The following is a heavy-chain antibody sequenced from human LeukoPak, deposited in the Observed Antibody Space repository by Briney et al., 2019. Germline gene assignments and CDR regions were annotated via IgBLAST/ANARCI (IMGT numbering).Heavy chain of an antibody. CDR2: IIPIFGTA. CDR1: GYTFTGYY. D-gene: IGHD5-12*01. V-gene: IGHV1-69*13. CDR3: ARGGFGSVFDY. Sequence: GASVKVSCKASGYTFTGYYMHWVRQAPGQGLEWMGGIIPIFGTANYAQKFQGRVTITADESTSTAYMELSSLRSEDTAVYYCARGGFGSVFDYWGQGTLVTVSS. J-gene: IGHJ4*02.